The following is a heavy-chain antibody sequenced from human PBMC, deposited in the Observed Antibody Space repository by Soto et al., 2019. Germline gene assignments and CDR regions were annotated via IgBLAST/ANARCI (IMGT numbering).Heavy chain of an antibody. CDR2: IIPILGIA. CDR1: GGTFSSYT. D-gene: IGHD6-13*01. CDR3: ARPIRPGYSSRWGAFDI. V-gene: IGHV1-69*02. J-gene: IGHJ3*02. Sequence: SVKVSCKASGGTFSSYTISWVRQAPGQGLEWMGRIIPILGIANYAQKFQGRVTITADKSTSTAYMELSSLRSEDTAVYYCARPIRPGYSSRWGAFDIWGQGTMVTVSS.